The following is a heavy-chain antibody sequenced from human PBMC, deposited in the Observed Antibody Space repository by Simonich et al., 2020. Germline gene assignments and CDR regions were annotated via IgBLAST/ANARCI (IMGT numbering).Heavy chain of an antibody. CDR2: MNPNSGKT. D-gene: IGHD2-15*01. V-gene: IGHV1-8*03. J-gene: IGHJ4*02. CDR1: GYTFTSYD. Sequence: QVQLVQSGAEVKKPGASVKVSCKASGYTFTSYDINWVRQATGQGLEWMGWMNPNSGKTGYAKKFQGRGTITRNTSISTAYMERSSLRCEDTAVYYCARGRGGMSRGYVDYWGQGTLVTVSS. CDR3: ARGRGGMSRGYVDY.